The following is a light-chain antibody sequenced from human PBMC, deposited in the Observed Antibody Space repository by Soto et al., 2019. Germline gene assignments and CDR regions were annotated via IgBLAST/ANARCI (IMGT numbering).Light chain of an antibody. V-gene: IGKV3-20*01. CDR2: GAS. Sequence: EIVLTQSPGTLSLSPGERATLSCRASQSVSSSYLAWYQQKPGQAPRLLIYGASSRATGIPDRFSSSGSGTDFTLTISRLEPEDFAVYYCQQYGSSPPPFGPGTKVDIK. CDR1: QSVSSSY. CDR3: QQYGSSPPP. J-gene: IGKJ3*01.